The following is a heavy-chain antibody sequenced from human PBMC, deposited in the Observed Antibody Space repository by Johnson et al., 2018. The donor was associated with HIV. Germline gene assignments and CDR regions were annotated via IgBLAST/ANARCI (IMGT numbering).Heavy chain of an antibody. CDR2: ISSAGSNK. V-gene: IGHV3-30-3*01. CDR3: ARDHNHSNPGGAFDI. J-gene: IGHJ3*02. Sequence: QVQLMESGGGLVQPGGSLRLSCAASGFTVSSNYMSWVRQAPGKWLERVSVISSAGSNKYSADSVKARFTISRDNSKNTLYLQMNSLRAEDTAVYYRARDHNHSNPGGAFDIWGQGTMVTVSS. CDR1: GFTVSSNY. D-gene: IGHD1-14*01.